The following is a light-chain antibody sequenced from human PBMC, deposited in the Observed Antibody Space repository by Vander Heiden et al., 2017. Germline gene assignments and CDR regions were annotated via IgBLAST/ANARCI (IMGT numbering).Light chain of an antibody. J-gene: IGLJ3*02. Sequence: QSVLTQTPSASATPGQRVTMSCSGSNSNIGDNSVYWYQVLPGTAPRLLIYRSHQRPSGIPDRFSGSKSGTSASLVISGLRSEDEADYYCAAWDDSLTSVVLGGGTKVFVL. CDR3: AAWDDSLTSVV. V-gene: IGLV1-47*01. CDR2: RSH. CDR1: NSNIGDNS.